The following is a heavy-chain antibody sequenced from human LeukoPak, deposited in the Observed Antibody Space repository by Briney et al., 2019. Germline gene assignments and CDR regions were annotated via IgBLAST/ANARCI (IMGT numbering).Heavy chain of an antibody. CDR2: ISYDGSNK. CDR1: GFTFSSYG. Sequence: PGRSLRLSCAASGFTFSSYGMHWVRQAPGKGLEWVAVISYDGSNKYYADSVKGRFTISRDNSKNTLYLQMNSLRVEDTAVYYCARGLLWLFGGQGTLVTVSS. CDR3: ARGLLWLF. D-gene: IGHD3-10*01. J-gene: IGHJ4*02. V-gene: IGHV3-30*03.